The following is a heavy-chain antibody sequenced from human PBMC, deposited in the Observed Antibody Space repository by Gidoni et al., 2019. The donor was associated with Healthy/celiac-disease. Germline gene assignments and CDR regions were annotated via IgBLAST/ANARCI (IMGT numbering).Heavy chain of an antibody. V-gene: IGHV5-51*01. CDR1: GYSCTSYW. CDR3: ARHYSSGWCDAFDI. CDR2: IYPGDSDT. J-gene: IGHJ3*02. Sequence: EVQLVQSGAEEKKPGESLKISCKGSGYSCTSYWIGWGRQMPGKGLELMGIIYPGDSDTRYRPSFQGQVTISADKSISTAYLQWSSLKASDTAMYYCARHYSSGWCDAFDIWGQGTMVTVSS. D-gene: IGHD6-19*01.